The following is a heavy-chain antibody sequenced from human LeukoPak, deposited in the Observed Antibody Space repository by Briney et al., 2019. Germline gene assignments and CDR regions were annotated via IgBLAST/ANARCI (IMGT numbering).Heavy chain of an antibody. J-gene: IGHJ4*02. CDR3: ARESGYSGPFDN. Sequence: SETLSLTCTVSGGSISSSSYYWGWIRPPPGKGPEWIGSIYHSGSTNYNPSLKSRVTISVDKSKNQFSLKLSSVTAADTAVYYCARESGYSGPFDNWGQGTLVTVSS. V-gene: IGHV4-39*07. CDR1: GGSISSSSYY. CDR2: IYHSGST. D-gene: IGHD5-12*01.